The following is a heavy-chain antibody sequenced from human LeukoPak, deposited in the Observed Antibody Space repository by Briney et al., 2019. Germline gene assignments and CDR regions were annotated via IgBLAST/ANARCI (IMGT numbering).Heavy chain of an antibody. V-gene: IGHV4-61*08. CDR3: ARGGTAVVTPYAFDI. D-gene: IGHD4-23*01. CDR2: IYYSGST. J-gene: IGHJ3*02. CDR1: RGSISNADYY. Sequence: SETLSLTCTVSRGSISNADYYWSWIRQHPGKGLEWIGYIYYSGSTNYNPSVKSRVTMSVDTSKKQFSLNLSSLTAADTAVYYCARGGTAVVTPYAFDIWGQGTMVTVSS.